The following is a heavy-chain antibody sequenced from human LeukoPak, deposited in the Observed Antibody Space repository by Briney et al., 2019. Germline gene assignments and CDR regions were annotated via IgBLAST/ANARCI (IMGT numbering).Heavy chain of an antibody. CDR1: VGSLRSSRSY. Sequence: PSGTLSLTCTVSVGSLRSSRSYRGWTRHPPGGGLGCIGCIYYSVRTYSNPSLKSRVTLSVETSKNRLSPKLSSVTPADTAVYYCARAYGGKSVYFFDFWGQGTLVTVSS. J-gene: IGHJ4*01. D-gene: IGHD4-23*01. CDR2: IYYSVRT. CDR3: ARAYGGKSVYFFDF. V-gene: IGHV4-39*01.